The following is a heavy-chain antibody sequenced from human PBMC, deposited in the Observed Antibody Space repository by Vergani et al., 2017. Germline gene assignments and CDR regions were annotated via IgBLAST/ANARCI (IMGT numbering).Heavy chain of an antibody. V-gene: IGHV3-23*01. Sequence: EVQLLESGGGVVQPGGSLRLSCAASGFTFSSYAMSWVRQAPGRGLDWVSTISNSGGSTYYADSVKGRFTISRDNSKNTLYLQMNSLRAEDTAVYYCAKDLFGGSYFIGPPSDYWGRGTLVTVSS. CDR2: ISNSGGST. CDR3: AKDLFGGSYFIGPPSDY. CDR1: GFTFSSYA. J-gene: IGHJ4*02. D-gene: IGHD1-26*01.